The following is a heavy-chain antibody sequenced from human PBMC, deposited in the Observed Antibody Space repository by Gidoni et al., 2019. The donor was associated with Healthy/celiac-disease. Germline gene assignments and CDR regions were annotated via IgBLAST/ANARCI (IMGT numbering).Heavy chain of an antibody. J-gene: IGHJ4*02. CDR3: TTLTGYYYDESPY. Sequence: EVQLVESGGGLVQPGGSLKLSCAASGFTFSGSAMHWVRQASGKGLEWVGRIRSKANSYATAYAASVKGRFTISRDDSKNTAYLQMNSLKTEDTAVYYCTTLTGYYYDESPYWGQGTLVTVSS. CDR1: GFTFSGSA. V-gene: IGHV3-73*02. CDR2: IRSKANSYAT. D-gene: IGHD3-22*01.